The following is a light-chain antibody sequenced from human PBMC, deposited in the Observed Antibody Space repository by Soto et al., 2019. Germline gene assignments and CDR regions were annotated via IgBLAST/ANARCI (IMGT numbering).Light chain of an antibody. CDR1: QSITSN. J-gene: IGKJ2*01. CDR2: AAS. Sequence: EIVMTQSPATLSVSPGERATLSCRASQSITSNLAWYQQKPGQAPRRLIYAASTRATGIPARFSASGSGTEFTLTISSLQSDDCGVYYCHLYNIRPYTFGQGTKLEI. V-gene: IGKV3-15*01. CDR3: HLYNIRPYT.